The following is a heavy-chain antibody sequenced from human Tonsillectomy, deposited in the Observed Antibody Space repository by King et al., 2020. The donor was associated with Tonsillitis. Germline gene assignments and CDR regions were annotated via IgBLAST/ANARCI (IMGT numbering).Heavy chain of an antibody. V-gene: IGHV1-46*01. CDR2: INPSGGST. CDR1: GYTFTSYY. Sequence: QVQLVESGAEVKKPGASVKVSCEASGYTFTSYYIHWVRQAPAQGLEWMGVINPSGGSTNYAQKFQGRVTMTRETSTSTVYMELSSLRSEDTAVYYCARVKGYDFLTGYSYDAFDIWGQGTMVTVSS. CDR3: ARVKGYDFLTGYSYDAFDI. J-gene: IGHJ3*02. D-gene: IGHD3-9*01.